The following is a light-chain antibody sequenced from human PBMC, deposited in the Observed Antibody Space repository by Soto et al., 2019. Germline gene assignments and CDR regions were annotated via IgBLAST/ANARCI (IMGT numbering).Light chain of an antibody. CDR1: QSISSY. CDR3: QQSYSTPIT. Sequence: DIQMTQSPSSLSASVGDRGTIGCRASQSISSYLNWYQQKPGKAPKLLIYAASSLQSGVPSRFSGSGSGTDFTLTISSLQPEDFATYYCQQSYSTPITFGQGTRLEIK. V-gene: IGKV1-39*01. J-gene: IGKJ5*01. CDR2: AAS.